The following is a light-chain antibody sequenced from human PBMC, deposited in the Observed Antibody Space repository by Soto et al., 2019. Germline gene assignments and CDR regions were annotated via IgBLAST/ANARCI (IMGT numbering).Light chain of an antibody. CDR2: DTS. Sequence: EIGLTQSPATLSLSPGDRATLSCRASQSVSRYLAWYQQKPGQAPRLLIHDTSTRATGVPDTFSGSGSGTEFTLTISSLEPEDSAMDYCQQRFSWPPTFGGGPHVEIK. CDR1: QSVSRY. J-gene: IGKJ4*01. CDR3: QQRFSWPPT. V-gene: IGKV3-11*01.